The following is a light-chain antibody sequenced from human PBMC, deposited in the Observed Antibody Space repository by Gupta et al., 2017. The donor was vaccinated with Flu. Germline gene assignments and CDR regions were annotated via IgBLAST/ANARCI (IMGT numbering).Light chain of an antibody. J-gene: IGLJ2*01. CDR3: QSTESSAAYVV. Sequence: QTTSITCSGDAVTTHYAYLYQQKPGQAPVLLIYKDSERPSGIPERFSGSSSGTTVTLTISGVQAEDEADYYCQSTESSAAYVVFGGGTKLTVL. CDR2: KDS. V-gene: IGLV3-25*03. CDR1: AVTTHY.